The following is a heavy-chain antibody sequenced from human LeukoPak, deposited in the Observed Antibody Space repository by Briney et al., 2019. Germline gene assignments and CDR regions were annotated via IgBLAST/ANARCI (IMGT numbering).Heavy chain of an antibody. D-gene: IGHD4-23*01. CDR3: ARVVMGYGGNSRWFDP. Sequence: ASVKVSCKASGYTFTSYGISWVRQAPGQGLEWMGIINPSGGSTSYAQKFQGRVTMTRDTSTSTVYMELSSLRSEDTAVYYCARVVMGYGGNSRWFDPWGQGTLVTVSS. CDR1: GYTFTSYG. CDR2: INPSGGST. J-gene: IGHJ5*02. V-gene: IGHV1-46*01.